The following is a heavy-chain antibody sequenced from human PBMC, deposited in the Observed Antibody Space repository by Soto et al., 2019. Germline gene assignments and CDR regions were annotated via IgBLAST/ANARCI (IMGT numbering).Heavy chain of an antibody. D-gene: IGHD5-12*01. Sequence: SETLSLTCAVYGGSFSGYYWSWIRQPPGKGLEWIGEINHSGSTNYNPSLKSRVTISVDTSKNQFSLKLSSVTAADTAVYYCASVKWLRGYHYYYGMDVWGQGTTVTVSS. CDR1: GGSFSGYY. V-gene: IGHV4-34*01. CDR2: INHSGST. CDR3: ASVKWLRGYHYYYGMDV. J-gene: IGHJ6*02.